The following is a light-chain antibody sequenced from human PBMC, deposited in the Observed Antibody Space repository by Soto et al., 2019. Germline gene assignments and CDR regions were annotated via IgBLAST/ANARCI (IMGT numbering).Light chain of an antibody. V-gene: IGLV2-14*01. CDR3: NSYPGSSFYV. J-gene: IGLJ1*01. CDR1: SNDVGGYNS. Sequence: HSVLTQPASRSGSPGQSIAISCTGTSNDVGGYNSVSWYQQHPGKAPKLMIYDVSNRPSGVSNRFSGSKSAKTGSLTISGLQARDKADYYCNSYPGSSFYVFGPGTRSPS. CDR2: DVS.